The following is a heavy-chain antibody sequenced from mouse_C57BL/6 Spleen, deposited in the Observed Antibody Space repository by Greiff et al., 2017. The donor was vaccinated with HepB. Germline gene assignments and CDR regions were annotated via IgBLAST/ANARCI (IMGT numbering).Heavy chain of an antibody. CDR1: GYAFSSSW. V-gene: IGHV1-82*01. CDR3: SRSGSYAMDY. J-gene: IGHJ4*01. D-gene: IGHD1-1*01. Sequence: QLQQSGPELVKPGASVKISCKASGYAFSSSWMNWVKQRPGKGLEWIGRIYPGDGDTNYNGKFRGKATLTADKSSSTAYMQLSSLTSEDSAVYFCSRSGSYAMDYWGQGTSVTVSS. CDR2: IYPGDGDT.